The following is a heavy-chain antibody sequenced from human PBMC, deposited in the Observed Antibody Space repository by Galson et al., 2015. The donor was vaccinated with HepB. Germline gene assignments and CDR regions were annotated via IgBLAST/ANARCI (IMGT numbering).Heavy chain of an antibody. CDR1: GFSFSSFG. J-gene: IGHJ4*02. Sequence: SLRLSCAASGFSFSSFGMHWVRQAPGKGLEWVAVIWYDGSNKYYADSVKGRFTISRDNSKNALYLQMNSLRAEDTAVYYCARTLNWGLDYWGQGTLVTVSS. CDR2: IWYDGSNK. CDR3: ARTLNWGLDY. D-gene: IGHD7-27*01. V-gene: IGHV3-33*08.